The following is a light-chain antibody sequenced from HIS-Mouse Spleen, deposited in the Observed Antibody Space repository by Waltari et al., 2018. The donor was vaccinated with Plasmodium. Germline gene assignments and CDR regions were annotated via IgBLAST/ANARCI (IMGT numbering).Light chain of an antibody. V-gene: IGLV3-25*03. Sequence: SYELTQPPSVSVSPGPTARITRPGDALPKTFAYLFQQKPGQAPVLVIYKDRKRPSGNPERCSGSSSGTTVTLTISGVQAEDEADYYCQSADSSGTPNWVFGGGTKLTVL. J-gene: IGLJ3*02. CDR2: KDR. CDR1: ALPKTF. CDR3: QSADSSGTPNWV.